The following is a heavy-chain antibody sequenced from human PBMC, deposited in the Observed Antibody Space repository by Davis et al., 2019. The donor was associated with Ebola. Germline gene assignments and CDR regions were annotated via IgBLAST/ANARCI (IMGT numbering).Heavy chain of an antibody. D-gene: IGHD2-21*02. CDR3: ARGGVTPPYYYYGMDV. Sequence: SETLSLTCTVSGGSISSYYWSWIRQPPGNGLEWIGYIYSSGSTNYNPSLKSRVTISVDSSKNQFALKLSTVTAADTAVYYCARGGVTPPYYYYGMDVWGQGTTVTVSS. V-gene: IGHV4-59*01. J-gene: IGHJ6*02. CDR2: IYSSGST. CDR1: GGSISSYY.